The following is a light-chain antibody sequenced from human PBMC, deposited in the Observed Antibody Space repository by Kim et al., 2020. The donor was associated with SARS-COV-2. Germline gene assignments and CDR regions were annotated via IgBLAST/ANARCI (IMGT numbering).Light chain of an antibody. CDR3: QQYDSPPYT. CDR1: QSVRSNY. Sequence: EIVLTQSPGTLSLSPGERATLSCRASQSVRSNYLAWLQQKPGRAPTLLIYDASNRATGIPDRFSGSGSGTDFTLTISRLEPEEFAVYYCQQYDSPPYTFGQGTKLEI. CDR2: DAS. V-gene: IGKV3-20*01. J-gene: IGKJ2*01.